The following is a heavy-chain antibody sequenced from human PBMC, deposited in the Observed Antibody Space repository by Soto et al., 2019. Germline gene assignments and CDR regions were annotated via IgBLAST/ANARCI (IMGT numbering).Heavy chain of an antibody. CDR1: GFTFSSYA. J-gene: IGHJ6*03. D-gene: IGHD3-10*01. Sequence: GGSLRLSCAASGFTFSSYAMSWVRQAPGKGLEWVSAISGSGGSTYYADSVKGRFTISRDNSKNTLYLQMNSLRAEDTAVYYCATPWFYGSGSYLRVYYYYMDVWGKGTTVTVSS. V-gene: IGHV3-23*01. CDR2: ISGSGGST. CDR3: ATPWFYGSGSYLRVYYYYMDV.